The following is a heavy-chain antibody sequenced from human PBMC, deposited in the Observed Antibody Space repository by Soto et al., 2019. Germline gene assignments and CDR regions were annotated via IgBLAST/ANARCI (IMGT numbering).Heavy chain of an antibody. CDR3: AKDSETYYYDSSGYYFDY. Sequence: GGSLRLSCAASGFTFSSYSMNWVRQAPGKGLEWVSYISSSSSTIYYADSVKGRFTISRDNSKNTLYLQMNSLRAEDTAVYYCAKDSETYYYDSSGYYFDYWGQGTLVTVSS. D-gene: IGHD3-22*01. CDR2: ISSSSSTI. CDR1: GFTFSSYS. V-gene: IGHV3-48*01. J-gene: IGHJ4*02.